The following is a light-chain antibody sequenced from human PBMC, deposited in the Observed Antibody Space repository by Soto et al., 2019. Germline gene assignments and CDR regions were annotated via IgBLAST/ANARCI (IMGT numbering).Light chain of an antibody. V-gene: IGKV3-15*01. Sequence: EVVMTQSPATLSVSPGERATLSCRASQSVSSNLAWYQQKPGQAPRLLIYGPSTRAPGIPARFSGSGSGTEFTLPIISLQSQDFAVYYCQQYNNWPPITFGQGTRLEIK. J-gene: IGKJ5*01. CDR2: GPS. CDR1: QSVSSN. CDR3: QQYNNWPPIT.